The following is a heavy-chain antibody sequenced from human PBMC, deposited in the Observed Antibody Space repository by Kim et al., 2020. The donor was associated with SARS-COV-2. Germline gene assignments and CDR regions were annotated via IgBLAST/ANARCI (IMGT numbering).Heavy chain of an antibody. J-gene: IGHJ4*02. Sequence: GGSLRLSYAASGFTFSSYAMSWVRQAPGKGLEWVSAISGSGGSTYYADSVKGRFTISRDNSKNTLYLQMNSLRAEDTAVYYCAKVRHYYGSGSFDYWGQGTLVTVSS. CDR3: AKVRHYYGSGSFDY. D-gene: IGHD3-10*01. V-gene: IGHV3-23*01. CDR2: ISGSGGST. CDR1: GFTFSSYA.